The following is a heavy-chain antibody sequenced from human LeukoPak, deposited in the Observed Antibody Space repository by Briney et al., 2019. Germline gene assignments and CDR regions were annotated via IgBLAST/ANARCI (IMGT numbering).Heavy chain of an antibody. D-gene: IGHD2/OR15-2a*01. CDR3: ARVPFLRGYYFDY. CDR2: INHSGST. J-gene: IGHJ4*02. CDR1: GGSFSGYY. V-gene: IGHV4-34*01. Sequence: SETLSLTCAVYGGSFSGYYWSWIRQPPGKGLEWIGEINHSGSTYYNPSLKSRVTISVDTSKNQFSLKLSSVTAADTAVYYCARVPFLRGYYFDYWGQGTLVTVSS.